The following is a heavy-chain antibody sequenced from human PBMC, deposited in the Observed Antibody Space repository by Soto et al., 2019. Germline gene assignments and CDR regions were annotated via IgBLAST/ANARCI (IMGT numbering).Heavy chain of an antibody. Sequence: QVQLQESGPGLVKPSQTLSLTCTVSGGSISSGDYYWSWIRQHPGKGLEWIGYIYYSGSTYYNPSLKRRVTLSVDTSKNQFSLKPSSVTAADTAVYYCARWWSGSRQGFDPWGQGTLVTVSS. CDR1: GGSISSGDYY. J-gene: IGHJ5*02. CDR3: ARWWSGSRQGFDP. D-gene: IGHD3-3*01. CDR2: IYYSGST. V-gene: IGHV4-31*03.